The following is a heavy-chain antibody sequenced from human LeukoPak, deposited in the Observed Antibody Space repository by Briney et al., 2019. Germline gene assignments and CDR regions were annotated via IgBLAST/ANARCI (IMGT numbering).Heavy chain of an antibody. CDR2: IIPILGIA. CDR3: AREGGYDTAMVG. Sequence: ASVKVPCKASGGTFSSYAISWVRQAPGQGLEWMGRIIPILGIANYAQKFQGRVTITADKSTSTAYMELSSLRSDDTAVYYCAREGGYDTAMVGWGQGTLVTVSS. D-gene: IGHD5-18*01. V-gene: IGHV1-69*04. CDR1: GGTFSSYA. J-gene: IGHJ4*02.